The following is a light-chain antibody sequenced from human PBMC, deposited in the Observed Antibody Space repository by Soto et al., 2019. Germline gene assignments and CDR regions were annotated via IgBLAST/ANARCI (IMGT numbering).Light chain of an antibody. CDR2: DVS. J-gene: IGLJ2*01. V-gene: IGLV2-14*01. CDR3: RSYTGSSTYVV. CDR1: SSDVGGYNY. Sequence: QSALTQPASVSGSPGQSITISCTGTSSDVGGYNYVSWYQQHPGKAPKLMIYDVSNRPSGVSNRFSGSKSANTASLTISGLQAEDEADYYCRSYTGSSTYVVFGGGTQLTVL.